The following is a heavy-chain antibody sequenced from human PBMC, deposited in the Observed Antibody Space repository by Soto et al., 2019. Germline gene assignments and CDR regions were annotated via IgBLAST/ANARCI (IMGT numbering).Heavy chain of an antibody. CDR3: ARDHTIWNLFDP. CDR1: GYTFTSYA. V-gene: IGHV1-3*01. Sequence: ASVKVSCKASGYTFTSYAMHWVRQAPGQRLEWMGWINAGNGNAKYSQKFQGRVTITRDTSASTAYMELSSLRSEDTAVYYCARDHTIWNLFDPCGQGTLVTVYS. D-gene: IGHD1-1*01. CDR2: INAGNGNA. J-gene: IGHJ5*02.